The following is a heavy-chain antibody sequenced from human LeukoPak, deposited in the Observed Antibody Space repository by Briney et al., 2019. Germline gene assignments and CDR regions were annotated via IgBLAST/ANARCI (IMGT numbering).Heavy chain of an antibody. V-gene: IGHV1-18*01. Sequence: ASVKASCKASGYTFTSYGISWVRQAPGQGLEWMGWINAYNGNTNYAQKLQGRVTMTTDTSTSTAYMELRSLRSDDTAVYYCARDPIAVAGTGWFDPWGQGTLVTVSS. CDR1: GYTFTSYG. J-gene: IGHJ5*02. CDR3: ARDPIAVAGTGWFDP. CDR2: INAYNGNT. D-gene: IGHD6-19*01.